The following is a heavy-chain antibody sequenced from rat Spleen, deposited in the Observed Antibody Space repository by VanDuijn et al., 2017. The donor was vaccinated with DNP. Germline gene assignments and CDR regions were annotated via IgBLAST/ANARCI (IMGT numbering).Heavy chain of an antibody. J-gene: IGHJ2*01. D-gene: IGHD1-1*01. Sequence: QVQLKESGPGLVQPSQTLSLACTVSGFSLTNHHVHWVRQPSGKGLEWMGVMWTGGIIGYNSPLKSRLTITRDTSKSQVFLELNSLQAEDTATYYCVREGNYGHILDYWGQGVMVTVSS. CDR1: GFSLTNHH. CDR2: MWTGGII. V-gene: IGHV2-30*01. CDR3: VREGNYGHILDY.